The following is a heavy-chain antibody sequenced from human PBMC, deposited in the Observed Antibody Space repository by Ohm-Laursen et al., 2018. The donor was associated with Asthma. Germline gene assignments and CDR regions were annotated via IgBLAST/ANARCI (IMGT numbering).Heavy chain of an antibody. CDR1: GFTFSSYA. V-gene: IGHV3-30-3*01. J-gene: IGHJ6*02. CDR3: ARANYDSSGYYHPIYYGMDV. D-gene: IGHD3-22*01. Sequence: SLRLSCTASGFTFSSYAMHWVRQAPGKGLEWVAVISYDGSNKYYADSVKGRFTISRDNSKNTLYLQMNSLRAEDTAVYYCARANYDSSGYYHPIYYGMDVWGQGTTVTVSS. CDR2: ISYDGSNK.